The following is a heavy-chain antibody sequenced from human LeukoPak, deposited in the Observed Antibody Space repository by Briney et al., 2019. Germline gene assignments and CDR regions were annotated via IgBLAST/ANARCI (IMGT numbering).Heavy chain of an antibody. CDR3: ARDGKYCSSTSCPRFDY. J-gene: IGHJ4*02. Sequence: GGSLRLSCAASGFTFSSYEMNWVRQARGKGLEWGSYISSSGSNIYYADSVKGRFTISRDNPKNSLYLQMNSLRAEDTAVYYCARDGKYCSSTSCPRFDYWGQGTLVTVSS. CDR1: GFTFSSYE. D-gene: IGHD2-2*01. CDR2: ISSSGSNI. V-gene: IGHV3-48*03.